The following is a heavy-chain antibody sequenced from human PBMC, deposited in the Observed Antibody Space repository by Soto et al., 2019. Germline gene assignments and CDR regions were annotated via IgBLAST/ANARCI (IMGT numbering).Heavy chain of an antibody. D-gene: IGHD3-22*01. CDR1: GYTFTSYA. J-gene: IGHJ4*01. Sequence: ASVKVSCKASGYTFTSYAMNWARQAPGQGLEWMGWINTNTGNPTYAQGFTGRFVFSLDTSVSTAYLRICSLKAEDTAVYYCARGHVFRDYYDSSGYYYYFDYWG. CDR3: ARGHVFRDYYDSSGYYYYFDY. CDR2: INTNTGNP. V-gene: IGHV7-4-1*01.